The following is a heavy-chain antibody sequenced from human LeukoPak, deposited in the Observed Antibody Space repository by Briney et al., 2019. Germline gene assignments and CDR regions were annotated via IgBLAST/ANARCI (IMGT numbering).Heavy chain of an antibody. J-gene: IGHJ5*02. V-gene: IGHV4-34*01. CDR1: GFTFSSYW. D-gene: IGHD6-13*01. CDR3: ARAHLPLYKAAAVFRWFDP. CDR2: INHSGST. Sequence: GSLRLSCAASGFTFSSYWMSWIRQPPGKGLEWIGEINHSGSTNYNPSLKSRVTISVDTSKNQFSLKLSSVTAADTAVYYCARAHLPLYKAAAVFRWFDPWGQGTLVTVSS.